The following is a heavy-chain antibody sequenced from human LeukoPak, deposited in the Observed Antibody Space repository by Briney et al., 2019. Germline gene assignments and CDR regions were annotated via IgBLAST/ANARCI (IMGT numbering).Heavy chain of an antibody. Sequence: SETLSLTCTVSGGSISSYYWSWIRQPPGKGLEWIGYIYYSGSTNYNPSLKSRVTISVDTSKNQFSLKLSSVTAADTAVYYCARFPVLGSGSYSFDYWGQGTLVTVSS. J-gene: IGHJ4*02. V-gene: IGHV4-59*01. CDR1: GGSISSYY. D-gene: IGHD3-10*01. CDR3: ARFPVLGSGSYSFDY. CDR2: IYYSGST.